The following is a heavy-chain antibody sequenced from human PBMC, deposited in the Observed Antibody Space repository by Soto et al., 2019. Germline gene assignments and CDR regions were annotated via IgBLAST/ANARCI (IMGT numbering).Heavy chain of an antibody. CDR1: GGSINSGGYH. V-gene: IGHV4-31*03. J-gene: IGHJ5*02. D-gene: IGHD3-10*01. CDR3: VRTSDLGFREWFDP. CDR2: IYYRGNT. Sequence: PSETLSLTCSVSGGSINSGGYHWTWIRQHPEKGLEWIGYIYYRGNTYYNPSLRSRLTISVDTSKNQFSLNLTSVTAADTAVYYCVRTSDLGFREWFDPSGQGTLVAVSS.